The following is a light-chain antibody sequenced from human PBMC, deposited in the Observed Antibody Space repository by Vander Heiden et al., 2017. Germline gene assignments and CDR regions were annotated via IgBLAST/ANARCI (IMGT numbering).Light chain of an antibody. CDR2: NNN. V-gene: IGLV1-44*01. Sequence: QSVLTQPPSASGTPGRRVTISCSGSSSNIGSNTVNWYQQLPGTAPKLLIYNNNQRPSGVPDRFSGSKSGTSASLAISGLQSEAEADYYCAAWDDSLNGWVFGGGTKLTVL. J-gene: IGLJ3*02. CDR1: SSNIGSNT. CDR3: AAWDDSLNGWV.